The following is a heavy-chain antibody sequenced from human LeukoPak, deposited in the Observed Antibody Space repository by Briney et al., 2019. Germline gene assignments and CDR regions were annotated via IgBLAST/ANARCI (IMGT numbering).Heavy chain of an antibody. CDR1: GGSISSYY. Sequence: SETLSLTCTVSGGSISSYYWSWLRQPPGKGLEWIGYIYYSGSTNYNPSLKSRVTISVDTSKNQFSLKLSSVTAADTAVYYCARGVAYYYGSGSYYNGPDYWGQGTLVTVSS. CDR3: ARGVAYYYGSGSYYNGPDY. J-gene: IGHJ4*02. V-gene: IGHV4-59*01. CDR2: IYYSGST. D-gene: IGHD3-10*01.